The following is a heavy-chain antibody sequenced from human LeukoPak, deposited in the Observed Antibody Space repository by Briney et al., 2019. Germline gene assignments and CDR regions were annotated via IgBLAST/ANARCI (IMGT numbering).Heavy chain of an antibody. D-gene: IGHD3-3*01. V-gene: IGHV4-39*01. CDR3: ARHCLDFWSGYYGYWYFDL. CDR2: IYYSGST. J-gene: IGHJ2*01. Sequence: WVRQPPGKGLEWIGSIYYSGSTYYNPSLKSRVTISVDTSKNQFSLKLSSVTAADTAVYYCARHCLDFWSGYYGYWYFDLWGRGTLVTVSS.